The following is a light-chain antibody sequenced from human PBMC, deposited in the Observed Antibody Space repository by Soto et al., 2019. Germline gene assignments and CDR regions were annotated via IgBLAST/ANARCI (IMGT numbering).Light chain of an antibody. CDR1: HAISNY. Sequence: DIQMTQSPSSLSASVGDRVTITCRASHAISNYLAWYQQKPGKVPKLLIYAASTLQSGVPSRFSGSGSGTDFTLTISSLQPEDVATYYCQKYNGAPLTFGGGTXVXXK. CDR2: AAS. V-gene: IGKV1-27*01. CDR3: QKYNGAPLT. J-gene: IGKJ4*01.